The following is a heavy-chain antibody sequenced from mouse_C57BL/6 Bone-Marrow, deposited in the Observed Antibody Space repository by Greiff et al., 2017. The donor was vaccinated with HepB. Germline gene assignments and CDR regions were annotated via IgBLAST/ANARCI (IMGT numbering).Heavy chain of an antibody. CDR3: ARYSNYVCYFDV. J-gene: IGHJ1*03. D-gene: IGHD2-5*01. CDR2: IDPENGNT. Sequence: QVQLQQPGAELVKPGASVKLSCKASGYTFTSYWMHWVKQRPGRGLEWIGRIDPENGNTKYAPKFQGKATITADTSSNTAYLHLTSLTSEDTAIYYCARYSNYVCYFDVWGTGTTVTVSS. V-gene: IGHV1-62-3*01. CDR1: GYTFTSYW.